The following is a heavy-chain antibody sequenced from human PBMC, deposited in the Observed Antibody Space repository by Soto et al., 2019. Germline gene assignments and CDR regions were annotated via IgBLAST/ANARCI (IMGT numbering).Heavy chain of an antibody. D-gene: IGHD3-22*01. Sequence: GGSLRLSCAASGFTFSSYAMHRVRQAPGKGLEWVAVISYDGSNKYYADSVKGRFTISRDNSKNTLYLQMNSLRAEDTAVYYCARGPVYYYDSSGSLDYWGQGTLVTVSS. V-gene: IGHV3-30-3*01. CDR3: ARGPVYYYDSSGSLDY. CDR2: ISYDGSNK. J-gene: IGHJ4*02. CDR1: GFTFSSYA.